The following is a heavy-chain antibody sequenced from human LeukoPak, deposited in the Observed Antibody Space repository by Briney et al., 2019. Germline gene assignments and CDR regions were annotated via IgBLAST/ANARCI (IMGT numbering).Heavy chain of an antibody. CDR1: GYTFTSYD. Sequence: ASVTVSCKASGYTFTSYDINWVRQATGQGLEWMGWMNPNSGNTGYAQKFQGRVTMTRNTSISTAYMELSSLRSEDTAVYYCARGGDDILTGYYRRSHWFDPWGQGTLVTVSS. D-gene: IGHD3-9*01. CDR3: ARGGDDILTGYYRRSHWFDP. J-gene: IGHJ5*02. V-gene: IGHV1-8*01. CDR2: MNPNSGNT.